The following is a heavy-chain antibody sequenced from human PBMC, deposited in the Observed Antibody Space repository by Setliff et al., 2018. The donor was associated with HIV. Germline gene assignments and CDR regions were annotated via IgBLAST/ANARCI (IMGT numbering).Heavy chain of an antibody. CDR3: AADPQTGTTSYDAFDV. CDR2: IVVGSGNT. V-gene: IGHV1-58*01. D-gene: IGHD1-7*01. Sequence: SVKVSCKASGFTFTNSAVQWVRQARGQRLEWIGWIVVGSGNTNYEQKFQERVTITRDMSTSRAYMELSGLRTEDTAVYYCAADPQTGTTSYDAFDVWGQGTVVTVSS. J-gene: IGHJ3*01. CDR1: GFTFTNSA.